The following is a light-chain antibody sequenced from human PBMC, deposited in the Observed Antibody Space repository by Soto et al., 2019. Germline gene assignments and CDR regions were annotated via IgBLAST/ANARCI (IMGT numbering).Light chain of an antibody. Sequence: QSALTQPASVSGSPGQSITISCTGTSSDVGAYNFVSWYQQHPGKAPKLMIYDVSNRPSGVSNRFSGSKSGNTASLTISGLQTEDEADYYCSSYRSSSILLFGGGTKVTVL. CDR1: SSDVGAYNF. CDR3: SSYRSSSILL. CDR2: DVS. J-gene: IGLJ2*01. V-gene: IGLV2-14*01.